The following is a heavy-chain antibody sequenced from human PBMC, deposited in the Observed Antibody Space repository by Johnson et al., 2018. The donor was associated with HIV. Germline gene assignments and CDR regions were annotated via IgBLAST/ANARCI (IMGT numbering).Heavy chain of an antibody. Sequence: QVQLVESGGGVVQPGRSLRLSCEASGFTFSSYAMHWVRQAPGKGLEWVAVISYDGSNKYYADSVKGRFTISRDNSKNTLYLQMNSLRAEDTAVYYCAREYSSLSQGAFDIWGQGTMVTVSS. D-gene: IGHD6-6*01. CDR2: ISYDGSNK. V-gene: IGHV3-30-3*01. CDR1: GFTFSSYA. CDR3: AREYSSLSQGAFDI. J-gene: IGHJ3*02.